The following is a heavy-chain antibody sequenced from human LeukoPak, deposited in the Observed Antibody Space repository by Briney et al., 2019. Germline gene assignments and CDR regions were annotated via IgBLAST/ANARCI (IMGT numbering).Heavy chain of an antibody. CDR3: AMIAVAGTGDPPQTFDY. CDR1: GGSISSHY. V-gene: IGHV4-59*11. D-gene: IGHD6-19*01. CDR2: IYYSGST. J-gene: IGHJ4*02. Sequence: SETLSLTCTVSGGSISSHYWSWIRQPPGKGLEWIGYIYYSGSTNYNPSLKSRVTISVDTSKNQFSLKLSSVTAADTAVYYCAMIAVAGTGDPPQTFDYWGQGTLVTVSS.